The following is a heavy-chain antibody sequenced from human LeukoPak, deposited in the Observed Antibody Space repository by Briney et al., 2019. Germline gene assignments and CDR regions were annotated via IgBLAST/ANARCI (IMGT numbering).Heavy chain of an antibody. V-gene: IGHV3-7*01. J-gene: IGHJ4*02. CDR3: ARPPPSEGNTNYRPSDY. Sequence: PGGSLRLSCAASGFTFSRFWMSWVRQAPGKGLEWVANIKQDGEENFYVDSVKGRFTISRDNAKNSLYLQMNSLRAEDTAVYYCARPPPSEGNTNYRPSDYWSQGTLVIVSS. CDR1: GFTFSRFW. CDR2: IKQDGEEN. D-gene: IGHD4-11*01.